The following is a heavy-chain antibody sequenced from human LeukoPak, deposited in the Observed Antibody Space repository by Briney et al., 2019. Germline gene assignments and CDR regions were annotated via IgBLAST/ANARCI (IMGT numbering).Heavy chain of an antibody. J-gene: IGHJ4*02. V-gene: IGHV3-30*02. CDR1: GFTFSSYG. CDR2: IRYDGSNK. D-gene: IGHD3-9*01. CDR3: AKEMGNTYDILTGYYIRGPRDFDY. Sequence: GGSLRLSCAASGFTFSSYGMHWVRQAPGKGLEWVVFIRYDGSNKYYADSVKGRFTISRDNSKNTLYLQMNSLRAEDTAVYYCAKEMGNTYDILTGYYIRGPRDFDYWGQGTLVTVSS.